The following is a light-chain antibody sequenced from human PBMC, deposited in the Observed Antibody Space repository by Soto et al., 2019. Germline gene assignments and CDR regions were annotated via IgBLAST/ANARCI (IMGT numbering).Light chain of an antibody. CDR1: SSDVGGYNY. V-gene: IGLV2-14*01. CDR3: SSYTSSSLYV. J-gene: IGLJ1*01. Sequence: QSALTQPASVSGSPGQSITISCTGTSSDVGGYNYVSWYQQHPGKAPKLMIYDVSNRPSGVSNRFSGSKSGNTASLTISGLQAEDEADYYCSSYTSSSLYVFGTVTNLNVL. CDR2: DVS.